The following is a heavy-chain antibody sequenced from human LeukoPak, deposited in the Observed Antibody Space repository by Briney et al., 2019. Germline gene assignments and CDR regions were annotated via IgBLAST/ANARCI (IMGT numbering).Heavy chain of an antibody. D-gene: IGHD6-13*01. Sequence: SETLSLTCTVSGGSISSYYWSWIRQPAGKGLEWIGRIYTSGSTNYNPSLKSRVTISVDTSKNQFSLKLSSVTAADTAVYYCARGSYGYSSSWYRGYNWFDPWGQGTLVTVSS. V-gene: IGHV4-4*07. CDR2: IYTSGST. CDR3: ARGSYGYSSSWYRGYNWFDP. CDR1: GGSISSYY. J-gene: IGHJ5*02.